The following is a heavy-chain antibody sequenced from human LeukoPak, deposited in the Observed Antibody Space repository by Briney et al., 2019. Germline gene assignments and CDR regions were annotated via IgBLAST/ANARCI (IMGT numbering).Heavy chain of an antibody. V-gene: IGHV3-23*01. CDR3: AKSGRGIFDQNDY. J-gene: IGHJ4*02. CDR2: NSGSGGST. CDR1: GFTFSSYA. Sequence: GGSLRLSCAASGFTFSSYAMNWVRQAPGKGLEWVSANSGSGGSTYYADSVKGRFTISRDNSKNMLYLQMNSLRAEDTAVYYCAKSGRGIFDQNDYWGQGTLVTVSS. D-gene: IGHD3-3*01.